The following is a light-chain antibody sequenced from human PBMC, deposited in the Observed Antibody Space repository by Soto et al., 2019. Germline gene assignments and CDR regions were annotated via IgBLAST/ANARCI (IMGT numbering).Light chain of an antibody. V-gene: IGLV2-14*01. J-gene: IGLJ1*01. CDR1: SSDVGGHNY. CDR2: EVT. CDR3: SSYRSTSYV. Sequence: QSVLTQPASVSGSPGQSITISCAGSSSDVGGHNYVSWYQQHPGKAPKLLIYEVTNRPSGVSNRFSGSKCGNTASLTISGLQAEDEADYYCSSYRSTSYVFGTGTKVTVL.